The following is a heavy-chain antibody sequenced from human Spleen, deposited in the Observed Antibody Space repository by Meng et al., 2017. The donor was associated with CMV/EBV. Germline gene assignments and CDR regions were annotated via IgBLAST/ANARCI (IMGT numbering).Heavy chain of an antibody. V-gene: IGHV4-61*01. J-gene: IGHJ3*02. CDR3: ARATHPATYCSSTSCHRQGAFDI. D-gene: IGHD2-2*02. CDR1: GGSVSSGSYY. CDR2: IYYSGST. Sequence: ESLKISCTVSGGSVSSGSYYWSWIRQPPGKGLEWIGYIYYSGSTNYNPSLKSRVTISVDTSKNQFSLKLSSVTAADTAVYYCARATHPATYCSSTSCHRQGAFDIWGQGTMVTVSS.